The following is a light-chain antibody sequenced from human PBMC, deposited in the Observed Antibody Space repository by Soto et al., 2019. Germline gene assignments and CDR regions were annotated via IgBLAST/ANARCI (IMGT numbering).Light chain of an antibody. J-gene: IGKJ5*01. Sequence: EIVLTQSPDTLSLSPGERATLSCRASQSVRSERLAWYQQKRGQAPTLLIFDASSRASGTPERFSGSGSGTDFTLTISRLEPEDFAVYYCQQYGSSVTFGQGTRLEIK. CDR3: QQYGSSVT. CDR1: QSVRSER. V-gene: IGKV3-20*01. CDR2: DAS.